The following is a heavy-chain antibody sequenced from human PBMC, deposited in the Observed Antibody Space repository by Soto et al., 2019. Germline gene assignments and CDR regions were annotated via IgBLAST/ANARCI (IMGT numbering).Heavy chain of an antibody. V-gene: IGHV3-21*01. Sequence: EVQLVESGGGLVKPGGSLRLSCAASGFTFSSYSMNWVRQAPGKGLEWVSSISSSSSYIYYADSVKGRFTISRDNAKNSLYLQMNGLRAEDTAVYYCARGKFEGARHYWGQGTLVTVSS. CDR3: ARGKFEGARHY. J-gene: IGHJ4*02. CDR1: GFTFSSYS. CDR2: ISSSSSYI. D-gene: IGHD1-26*01.